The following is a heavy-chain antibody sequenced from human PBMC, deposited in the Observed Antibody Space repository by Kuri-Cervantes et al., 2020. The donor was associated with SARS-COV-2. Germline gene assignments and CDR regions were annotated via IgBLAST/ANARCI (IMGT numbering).Heavy chain of an antibody. V-gene: IGHV1-69*13. CDR1: GGTFSSYA. J-gene: IGHJ4*02. CDR2: IIPIFGTA. D-gene: IGHD1-26*01. Sequence: SVKVSCKASGGTFSSYAISWVRQAPGQGLEWMGGIIPIFGTANYAQKFQGRVTITADESTSTAYMELSSLRSEDTAVYYCARDASSGSYLGGDLNLDYWGQGTLVTVSS. CDR3: ARDASSGSYLGGDLNLDY.